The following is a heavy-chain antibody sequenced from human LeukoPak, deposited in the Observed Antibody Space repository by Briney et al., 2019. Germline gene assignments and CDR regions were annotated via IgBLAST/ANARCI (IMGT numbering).Heavy chain of an antibody. D-gene: IGHD4-23*01. CDR1: GFTLSTYD. CDR2: IRSDGSDK. Sequence: PGGSRRLSCAASGFTLSTYDLHWVRQAPGKGLEWVAFIRSDGSDKYYADSVKGRFTISRDNSKNTLYLQMNSLRADDTAVYYCARALRDDYGGFDYWGQGTLVTVSS. V-gene: IGHV3-30*02. CDR3: ARALRDDYGGFDY. J-gene: IGHJ4*02.